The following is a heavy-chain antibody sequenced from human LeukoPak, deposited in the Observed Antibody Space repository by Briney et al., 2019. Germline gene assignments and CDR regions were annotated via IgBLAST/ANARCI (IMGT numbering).Heavy chain of an antibody. CDR3: AREGGSRAGAFDI. J-gene: IGHJ3*02. V-gene: IGHV3-30-3*01. CDR1: GFTFSSYA. D-gene: IGHD1-26*01. CDR2: ISYGGSNK. Sequence: GRSLRLSCAASGFTFSSYAMHWVRQAPGKGLEWVAVISYGGSNKYYADSVKGRFTISRDNSKNTLYLQMNSLRAEDTAVYYCAREGGSRAGAFDIWGQGTMVTVSS.